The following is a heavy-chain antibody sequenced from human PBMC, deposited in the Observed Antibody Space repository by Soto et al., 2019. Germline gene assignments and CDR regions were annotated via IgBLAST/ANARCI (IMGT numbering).Heavy chain of an antibody. CDR2: INPNSGGT. D-gene: IGHD1-7*01. J-gene: IGHJ5*02. CDR1: GYTFTGYY. CDR3: ARGSGMTGTTWENWFDP. Sequence: ASVKVSCKASGYTFTGYYMHWVRQAPGQGLEGMGWINPNSGGTNYAQRFQGRVTMTRDTSISTAYMELSSLRSEDTAVYYCARGSGMTGTTWENWFDPWAREPWSPSPQ. V-gene: IGHV1-2*02.